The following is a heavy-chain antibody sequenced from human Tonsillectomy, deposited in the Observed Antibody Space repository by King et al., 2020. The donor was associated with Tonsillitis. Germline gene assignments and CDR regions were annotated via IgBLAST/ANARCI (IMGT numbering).Heavy chain of an antibody. CDR2: ISYDESNK. J-gene: IGHJ4*02. V-gene: IGHV3-30*03. CDR3: ATDLGDFYDSSGYFDY. Sequence: VQLVQSGGGVAQPGRSLRLSCAASGFTFNNYDMHWVRQAPGKGLEWVAVISYDESNKYYADSVKGRFTISRDNSKSTLYLQMNSLSAEDTAFYYCATDLGDFYDSSGYFDYWGQGTLVTVSS. CDR1: GFTFNNYD. D-gene: IGHD3-22*01.